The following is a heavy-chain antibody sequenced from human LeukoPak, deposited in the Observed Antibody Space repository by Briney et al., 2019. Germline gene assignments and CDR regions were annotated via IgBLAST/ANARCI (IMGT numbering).Heavy chain of an antibody. J-gene: IGHJ4*02. D-gene: IGHD3-16*01. CDR2: ISSSGSTI. CDR3: ARDGGLRLGESFDY. V-gene: IGHV3-48*04. CDR1: GFTFSSYS. Sequence: PGGSLRLSCAASGFTFSSYSMNWVRQAPGKGLEWVSYISSSGSTIYYADSVKGRFTISRDNAKNSLYLQMNSLRAEDTAVYYCARDGGLRLGESFDYWGQGTLVTVSS.